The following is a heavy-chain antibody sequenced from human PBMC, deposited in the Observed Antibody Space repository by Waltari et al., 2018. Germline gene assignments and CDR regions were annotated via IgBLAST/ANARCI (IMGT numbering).Heavy chain of an antibody. V-gene: IGHV4-4*07. Sequence: QVLLQESGPGLVKPSETLSLPCTVSGGSISGYYWNWIRQPPGKGLEWIGRLYTSGSPNYNPSLKSRVTISINTSNNQFSLKLGSVTAADTAVYYCARDHYCSGGACYPGGSAFDIWGQGTMVTVSS. CDR1: GGSISGYY. J-gene: IGHJ3*02. D-gene: IGHD2-15*01. CDR2: LYTSGSP. CDR3: ARDHYCSGGACYPGGSAFDI.